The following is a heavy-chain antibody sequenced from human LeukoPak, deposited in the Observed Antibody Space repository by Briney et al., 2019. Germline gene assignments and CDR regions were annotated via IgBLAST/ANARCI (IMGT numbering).Heavy chain of an antibody. D-gene: IGHD1-14*01. CDR1: GFTFSSYA. CDR2: ISSNGGST. CDR3: ANHFNDAFDI. J-gene: IGHJ3*02. Sequence: AGGSLRLSCAASGFTFSSYAMHWVRQAPGKGLEYVSAISSNGGSTYYANSVKGRFTISRDNSKNTLYLQMNSLRAEDTAVYYCANHFNDAFDIWGQGTMVTVSS. V-gene: IGHV3-64*01.